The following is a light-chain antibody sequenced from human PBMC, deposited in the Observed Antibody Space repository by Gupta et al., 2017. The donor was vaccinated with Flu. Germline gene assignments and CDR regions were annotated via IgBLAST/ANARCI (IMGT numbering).Light chain of an antibody. CDR3: QQEDFSRGT. CDR2: GAS. Sequence: VLTQFPVTLSLSPGERATLSCRTSQSVSSNSLAWFQQKPGQAPSLLIYGASTRANGIPDRFSGSGSGTDFTLTISRREPEEFAVYYCQQEDFSRGTFGQGTKVEVK. CDR1: QSVSSNS. J-gene: IGKJ1*01. V-gene: IGKV3-20*01.